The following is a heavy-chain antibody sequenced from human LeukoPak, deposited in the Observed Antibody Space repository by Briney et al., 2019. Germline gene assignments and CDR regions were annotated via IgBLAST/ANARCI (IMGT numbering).Heavy chain of an antibody. CDR1: GFTFSSYW. J-gene: IGHJ5*02. CDR3: AGSASHNWFDP. D-gene: IGHD2-2*01. V-gene: IGHV3-74*01. Sequence: GGSLRLSCAASGFTFSSYWMHRVRQVPGKGLVWVSRINSDGSSTSYADSVKGRFTISRDNAKNTLYLQMNSLRVEDTAVYYCAGSASHNWFDPWGQGTLVTVSS. CDR2: INSDGSST.